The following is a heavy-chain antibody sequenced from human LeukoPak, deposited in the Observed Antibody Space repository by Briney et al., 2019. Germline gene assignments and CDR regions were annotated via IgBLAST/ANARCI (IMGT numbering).Heavy chain of an antibody. Sequence: GGSLRLSCEPSGFTFSSFAMSWVRQAPGKGLEWVSPIRGDGAGTYYADSVKGRFTISRDNSKNTLYLQMNSLRAEDTAVYYCARTEYGSGSLPLIDYLGQGTLVTVSS. J-gene: IGHJ4*02. CDR3: ARTEYGSGSLPLIDY. V-gene: IGHV3-23*01. CDR2: IRGDGAGT. CDR1: GFTFSSFA. D-gene: IGHD3-10*01.